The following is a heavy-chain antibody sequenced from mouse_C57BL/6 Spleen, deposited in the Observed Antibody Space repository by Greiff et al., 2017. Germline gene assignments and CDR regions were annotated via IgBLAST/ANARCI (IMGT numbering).Heavy chain of an antibody. CDR2: IYPRSGNP. Sequence: QVQLQQSGAELARPGATVKLSCTASGYTFTSYGISWVKQRTGQGLEWIGEIYPRSGNPYYNEKFQGKATLPADKSSSTAYMVLRSLTSEDSAVDFCTREGKLGDDWGQGTTLTVSS. V-gene: IGHV1-81*01. D-gene: IGHD4-1*01. CDR3: TREGKLGDD. J-gene: IGHJ2*01. CDR1: GYTFTSYG.